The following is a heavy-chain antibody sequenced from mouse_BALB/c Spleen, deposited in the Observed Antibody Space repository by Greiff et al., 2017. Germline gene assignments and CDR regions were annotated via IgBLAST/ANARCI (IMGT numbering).Heavy chain of an antibody. CDR3: ARQGDPYYAMDY. Sequence: EVMLVESGGGLVQPGGSLKLSCAASGFTFSSYTMSWVRQTPEERLEWVAYISNGGGSTYYPDTVKGRFTISRDNAKNTLYLQMSSLRSEDTAMYYCARQGDPYYAMDYWGQGTSVTVSS. CDR2: ISNGGGST. V-gene: IGHV5-12-2*01. J-gene: IGHJ4*01. CDR1: GFTFSSYT.